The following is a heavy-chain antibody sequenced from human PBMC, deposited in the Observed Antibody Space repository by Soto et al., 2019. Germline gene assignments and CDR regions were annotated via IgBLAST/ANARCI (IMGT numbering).Heavy chain of an antibody. Sequence: GASVKLSCKASGYTFTGYCMHWVRQAPGQGLEWMGWINPNSGGTNYAQKFQGWVTMTRDTSISTAYMELSRLRSDDTAVYYCARGPIVAAILASDIWGQGTMGTVSS. CDR2: INPNSGGT. J-gene: IGHJ3*02. D-gene: IGHD5-18*01. V-gene: IGHV1-2*04. CDR1: GYTFTGYC. CDR3: ARGPIVAAILASDI.